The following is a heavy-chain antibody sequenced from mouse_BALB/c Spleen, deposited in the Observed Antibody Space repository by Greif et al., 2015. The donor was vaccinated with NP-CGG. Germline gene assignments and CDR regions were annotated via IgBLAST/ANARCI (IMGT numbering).Heavy chain of an antibody. D-gene: IGHD2-4*01. J-gene: IGHJ1*01. V-gene: IGHV2-6-7*01. Sequence: QVQLKESGPGLVAPSQSLSITCTVSGFSLTGYGVNWVRQPPGKGLEWLGMIWGDGSTDYNSALKSRLSISKDNSKSQVFLKMNSLQTDDTARYYCARADDYDGYWYFDVWGAGTTVTVSS. CDR3: ARADDYDGYWYFDV. CDR2: IWGDGST. CDR1: GFSLTGYG.